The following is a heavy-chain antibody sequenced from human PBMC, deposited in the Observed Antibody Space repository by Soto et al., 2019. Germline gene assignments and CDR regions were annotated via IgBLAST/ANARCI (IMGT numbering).Heavy chain of an antibody. V-gene: IGHV4-61*01. Sequence: SETLSLTCTVSGGSVSSGSYYWSWIRQPPGKGLEWIGYSYYRWSTNYNPALKSRVTISVDTSKNQDSQKLSSVTAADTAVYYCARVITMVRGVPSWFDPWGQGTLVTVSS. CDR1: GGSVSSGSYY. CDR3: ARVITMVRGVPSWFDP. D-gene: IGHD3-10*01. CDR2: SYYRWST. J-gene: IGHJ5*02.